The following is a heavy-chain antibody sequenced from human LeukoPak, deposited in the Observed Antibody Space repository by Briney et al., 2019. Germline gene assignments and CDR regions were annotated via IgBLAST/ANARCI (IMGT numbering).Heavy chain of an antibody. D-gene: IGHD5-18*01. V-gene: IGHV4-39*01. CDR3: ARGLYNYGHGDY. CDR2: IYYSGST. CDR1: GGSISSSSYY. Sequence: SETLSLTCTVSGGSISSSSYYWGWIRQPPGKGLEWIGSIYYSGSTYYNPSLKSRVTISADTSKNQFSLKLSSVTAADTAVYYCARGLYNYGHGDYWGQGTLVTVSS. J-gene: IGHJ4*02.